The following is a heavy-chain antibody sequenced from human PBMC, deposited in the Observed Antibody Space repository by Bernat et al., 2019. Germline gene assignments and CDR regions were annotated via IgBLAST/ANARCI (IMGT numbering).Heavy chain of an antibody. V-gene: IGHV3-53*05. J-gene: IGHJ4*02. Sequence: EVQLVETGGGLIQPGGSLRLSCAASGFTVSSNYMSWVRQAPGRGLEWVSAIYSGGSTYYADSVKGRFTISRDNSKNTLYLQMNSLRAEDTAVYSCAREPGEIGGGYWGQGTLVTVSS. D-gene: IGHD3-16*01. CDR1: GFTVSSNY. CDR3: AREPGEIGGGY. CDR2: IYSGGST.